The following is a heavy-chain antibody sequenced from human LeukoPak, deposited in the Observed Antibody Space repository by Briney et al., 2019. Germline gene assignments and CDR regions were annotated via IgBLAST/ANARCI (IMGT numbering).Heavy chain of an antibody. V-gene: IGHV3-21*01. CDR1: GFTFSSYS. Sequence: KPGGSLRLSCAASGFTFSSYSMNWVRQAPGKGLEWVSSISSSSSYIYYADSVKGRFTISRDNAKNSLYLQMNSLRAEDTAVYYCARDRAHIVVVTAVGLDYWGQGTLVTVSS. J-gene: IGHJ4*02. CDR2: ISSSSSYI. CDR3: ARDRAHIVVVTAVGLDY. D-gene: IGHD2-21*02.